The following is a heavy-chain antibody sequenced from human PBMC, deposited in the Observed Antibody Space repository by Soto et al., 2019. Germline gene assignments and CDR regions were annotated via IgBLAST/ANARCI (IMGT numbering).Heavy chain of an antibody. CDR1: GFTFSSYA. J-gene: IGHJ3*02. CDR2: ISGSGGST. V-gene: IGHV3-23*01. D-gene: IGHD3-10*01. Sequence: GSLRLSCAASGFTFSSYAMSWVRQAPGKGLEWVSAISGSGGSTYYADSVKGRFTISRDNSKNTLYLQMNSLRAEDTAVYYCAKDRVIGFGTLDAFDIWGQGTMVTVSS. CDR3: AKDRVIGFGTLDAFDI.